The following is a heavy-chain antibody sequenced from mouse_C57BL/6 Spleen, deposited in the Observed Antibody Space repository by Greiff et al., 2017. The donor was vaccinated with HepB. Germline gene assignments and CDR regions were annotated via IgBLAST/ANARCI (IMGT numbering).Heavy chain of an antibody. CDR3: ARQIYYDYDAGGRYFDV. CDR2: INPYNGDT. V-gene: IGHV1-37*01. J-gene: IGHJ1*03. D-gene: IGHD2-4*01. CDR1: GYSFTGYF. Sequence: EVHLVESGPELVKPGASVKISCKASGYSFTGYFMNWVKQSHGKSLEWIGRINPYNGDTFYNQKFKGKATLTVDKSSSTAHMELLSLTSEDFAVYYCARQIYYDYDAGGRYFDVWGTGTTVTVSS.